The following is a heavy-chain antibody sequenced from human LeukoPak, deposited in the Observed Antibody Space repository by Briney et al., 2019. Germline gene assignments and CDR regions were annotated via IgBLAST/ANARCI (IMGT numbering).Heavy chain of an antibody. V-gene: IGHV4-39*07. Sequence: PSETLSLTCTVSGGSISSSSYYWGWIRQPPGKGLEWIGSIYYSGSTYYNPSLKSRVTISVDTSKNQFSLKLSSVTAADTAVYYCAREGGGDPSAYDYVWGSYRYFDYWGQGTLVTVSS. CDR1: GGSISSSSYY. D-gene: IGHD3-16*02. CDR2: IYYSGST. J-gene: IGHJ4*02. CDR3: AREGGGDPSAYDYVWGSYRYFDY.